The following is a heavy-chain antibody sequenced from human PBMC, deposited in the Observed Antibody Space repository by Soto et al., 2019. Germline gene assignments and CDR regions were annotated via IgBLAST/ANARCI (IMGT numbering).Heavy chain of an antibody. J-gene: IGHJ3*02. D-gene: IGHD2-21*01. CDR1: GGTFSSYA. Sequence: ASVKVSCKASGGTFSSYAISWVRQAPGQGLEWMGGIIPIFGTANYAQKFQGRVTITADESTSTAYMELSSLRSEDTAVYYCARGLRSILNAFDIWGQGTMVTVSS. V-gene: IGHV1-69*13. CDR3: ARGLRSILNAFDI. CDR2: IIPIFGTA.